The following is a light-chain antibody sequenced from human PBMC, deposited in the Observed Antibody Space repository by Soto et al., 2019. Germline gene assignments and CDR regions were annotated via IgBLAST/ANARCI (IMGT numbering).Light chain of an antibody. V-gene: IGKV3-20*01. CDR1: QSVSSNF. J-gene: IGKJ3*01. Sequence: EIVLTQSPGTLSLSPGERATLSCRASQSVSSNFLAWYQQKPGQAPRLLIYDASSRAAGIPDRFSGSGSGTDFTLTISRLEPEDFAVYYCQQYGSSPPTFGPGTKVDIK. CDR2: DAS. CDR3: QQYGSSPPT.